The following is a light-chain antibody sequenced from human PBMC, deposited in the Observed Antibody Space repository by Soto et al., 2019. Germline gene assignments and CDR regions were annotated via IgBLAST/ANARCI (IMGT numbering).Light chain of an antibody. Sequence: DIHMTQSPSTLSASVGDRVTITCRASQTISSWLAWYQQKPGKAPKLLIYAASTLESGVSSRFSGRGSGTEFTLIINSLQPEDFATYYCQQYKSYLRTFGQGTKVDIK. J-gene: IGKJ1*01. CDR2: AAS. V-gene: IGKV1-5*01. CDR3: QQYKSYLRT. CDR1: QTISSW.